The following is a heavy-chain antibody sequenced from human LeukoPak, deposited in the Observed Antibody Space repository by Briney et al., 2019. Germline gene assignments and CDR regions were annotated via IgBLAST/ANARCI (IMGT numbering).Heavy chain of an antibody. D-gene: IGHD2-15*01. CDR2: IDSGGRLT. CDR1: GFDFNSHS. J-gene: IGHJ4*02. Sequence: PGGSLRLSCAAAGFDFNSHSMNWVRQAPGKGLEWISHIDSGGRLTYYADSVRGRFSISRDIAKNSVFLQMNNLRVEDSAVYYCARDTAVVVAAFDYWGQGTLVTVSS. V-gene: IGHV3-48*01. CDR3: ARDTAVVVAAFDY.